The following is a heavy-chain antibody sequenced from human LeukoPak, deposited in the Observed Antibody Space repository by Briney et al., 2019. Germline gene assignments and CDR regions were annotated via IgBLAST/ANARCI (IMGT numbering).Heavy chain of an antibody. V-gene: IGHV3-64*04. J-gene: IGHJ4*02. CDR3: ARGRLYFDY. D-gene: IGHD2-21*01. CDR2: ISSNGGST. Sequence: GGSLRLSCSASGFTFSSYAMHWVRQAPGKGLEYVSAISSNGGSTYYADSVKGRFTISRDNAKSSLYLQMNSLRAEDTAVYYCARGRLYFDYWGQGTLVTVSS. CDR1: GFTFSSYA.